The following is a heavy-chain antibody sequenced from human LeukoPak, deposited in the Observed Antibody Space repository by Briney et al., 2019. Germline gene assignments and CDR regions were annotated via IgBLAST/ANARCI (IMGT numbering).Heavy chain of an antibody. Sequence: ASVKVSCKASGYTFTGYYMHWVRQAPGQGLEWMGWINPNSGGTNYAQKFQGRVTMTRDTSISTAYMELSRLRSDDTAVYYCARVGTWGTHSSGYYGGGFFDYWGQGTLVTVSS. CDR2: INPNSGGT. CDR1: GYTFTGYY. J-gene: IGHJ4*02. V-gene: IGHV1-2*02. CDR3: ARVGTWGTHSSGYYGGGFFDY. D-gene: IGHD3-22*01.